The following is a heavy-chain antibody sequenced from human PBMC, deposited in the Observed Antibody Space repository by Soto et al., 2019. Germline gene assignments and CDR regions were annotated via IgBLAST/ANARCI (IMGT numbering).Heavy chain of an antibody. CDR1: GFTFTSSA. V-gene: IGHV1-58*01. Sequence: GSSVKVSCKASGFTFTSSAVQWVRQARGQRLEWIGWIVVGSGNTNYAQKFQERVTITRDMSTSTAYMEQSSLRAEDTAEYYYETVAVAGHYYYYRMDVSGQGSTVTVSS. D-gene: IGHD6-19*01. CDR3: ETVAVAGHYYYYRMDV. CDR2: IVVGSGNT. J-gene: IGHJ6*02.